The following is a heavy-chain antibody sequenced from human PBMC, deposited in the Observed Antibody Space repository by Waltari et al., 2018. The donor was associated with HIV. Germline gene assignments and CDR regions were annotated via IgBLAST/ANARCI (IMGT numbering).Heavy chain of an antibody. J-gene: IGHJ6*02. Sequence: QVQVVQSGGGVVQPGRSLRLSCAGAGFTFRRSGMPWVRQAPGKGLEWVALIWYDGSNKYYADSVKGRFAISRDNSKNTVYLQMNSLRAEDTAVYYCARDRSSSWYGKDYYYFGMDVWGQGTTVTVSS. CDR2: IWYDGSNK. CDR3: ARDRSSSWYGKDYYYFGMDV. V-gene: IGHV3-33*01. D-gene: IGHD6-13*01. CDR1: GFTFRRSG.